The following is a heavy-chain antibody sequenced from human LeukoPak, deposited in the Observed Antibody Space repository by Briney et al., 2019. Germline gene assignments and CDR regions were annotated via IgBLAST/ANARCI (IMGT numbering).Heavy chain of an antibody. D-gene: IGHD2-15*01. J-gene: IGHJ5*02. V-gene: IGHV4-39*01. CDR1: GGSISSSSYY. CDR2: IYYSGST. CDR3: ASQICSGGSCYSSRFDP. Sequence: SETLSLTCTVSGGSISSSSYYWGWIRQPPGKGLERIGSIYYSGSTYYNPSLKSRVTISVDTSKNQFSLKLSSVTAADTAVYYCASQICSGGSCYSSRFDPWGQGTLVTVSS.